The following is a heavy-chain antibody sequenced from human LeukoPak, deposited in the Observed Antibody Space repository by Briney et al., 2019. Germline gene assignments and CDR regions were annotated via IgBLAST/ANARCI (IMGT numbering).Heavy chain of an antibody. CDR3: ARVGVATTVHYYYYMDV. V-gene: IGHV3-7*01. D-gene: IGHD4-11*01. Sequence: GGSLRLSCAASGFTFSSYWMSWVRQAPGKGLEWVANIKQDGSEKYYVDSVKGRFTIPRDNAKNSLYLQMNSLRAEDTAVYYCARVGVATTVHYYYYMDVWGKGTTVTISS. J-gene: IGHJ6*03. CDR1: GFTFSSYW. CDR2: IKQDGSEK.